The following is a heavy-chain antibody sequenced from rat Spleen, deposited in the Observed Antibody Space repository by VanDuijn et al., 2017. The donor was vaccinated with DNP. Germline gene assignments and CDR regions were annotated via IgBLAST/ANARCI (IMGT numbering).Heavy chain of an antibody. D-gene: IGHD1-11*01. Sequence: EVQLVESDGGLVQPGRSLKLSCAASGFTFSDYYMAWVRQAPTKGLEWVATISYDGSSTYYRDSVKGRFTISRDNAKSTLYLQMDSLRSEDTATYYCARPGYGSTLFDYWGQGVMVTVSS. CDR3: ARPGYGSTLFDY. J-gene: IGHJ2*01. CDR2: ISYDGSST. CDR1: GFTFSDYY. V-gene: IGHV5-29*01.